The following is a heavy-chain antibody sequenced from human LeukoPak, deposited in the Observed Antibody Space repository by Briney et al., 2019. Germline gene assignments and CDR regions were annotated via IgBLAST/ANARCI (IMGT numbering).Heavy chain of an antibody. V-gene: IGHV3-66*01. CDR3: ARDRVAVAVPGVWYFDL. D-gene: IGHD6-19*01. J-gene: IGHJ2*01. CDR2: IYSGGST. CDR1: GFTFSSYA. Sequence: GGSLRLSCAASGFTFSSYAMSWVRQAPGKGLEWVSVIYSGGSTYYADSVKGRFTISRDNSKNTLYLQMNSLRAEDTAVYYCARDRVAVAVPGVWYFDLWGRGTLVTVSS.